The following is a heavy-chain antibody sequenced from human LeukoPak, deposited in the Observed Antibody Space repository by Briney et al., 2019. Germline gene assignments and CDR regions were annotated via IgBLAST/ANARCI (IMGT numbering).Heavy chain of an antibody. CDR1: GGSISSGGYY. D-gene: IGHD5-12*01. CDR3: ARVGYSGYDYADLDY. J-gene: IGHJ4*02. V-gene: IGHV4-30-2*01. Sequence: PSETLSLTCTVSGGSISSGGYYWSWIRQPPGKGLEWIGCIYHSGSTYYNPSLKSRVTISVDRSKNQFSLKLSSVTAADTAVYYCARVGYSGYDYADLDYWGQGTLVTVSS. CDR2: IYHSGST.